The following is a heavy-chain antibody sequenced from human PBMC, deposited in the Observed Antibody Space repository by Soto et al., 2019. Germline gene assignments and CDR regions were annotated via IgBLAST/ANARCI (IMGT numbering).Heavy chain of an antibody. CDR2: MNPNSGNT. D-gene: IGHD1-1*01. V-gene: IGHV1-8*01. J-gene: IGHJ6*02. CDR3: ARERTGTTSMDV. CDR1: GYTFTSYD. Sequence: QVQLVQSGAEVKKPGASVKVSCKASGYTFTSYDINWVRQATGQGLGWMGWMNPNSGNTGYAQKFQGRVTMTRNTSISTAYTELSSLRSEDTAVYYCARERTGTTSMDVWGQGTTVTVSS.